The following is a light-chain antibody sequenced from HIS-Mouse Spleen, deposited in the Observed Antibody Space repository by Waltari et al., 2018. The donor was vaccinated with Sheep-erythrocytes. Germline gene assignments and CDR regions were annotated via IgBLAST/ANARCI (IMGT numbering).Light chain of an antibody. CDR1: QSISSY. J-gene: IGKJ4*01. V-gene: IGKV1-39*01. Sequence: DIQMTQSPSSMSASVGDRVTITCRASQSISSYLNWYQQKPGKAPKILIYAASSLQSAVPSRFSGSGSGTDFTLTISSLQPEDFATYYCQQSYSTPPLTFGGGTKVEIK. CDR2: AAS. CDR3: QQSYSTPPLT.